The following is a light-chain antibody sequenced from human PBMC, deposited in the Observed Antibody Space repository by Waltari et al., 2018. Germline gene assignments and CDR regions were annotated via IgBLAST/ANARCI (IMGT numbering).Light chain of an antibody. CDR1: KSDVGFYNY. V-gene: IGLV2-14*03. CDR2: DVS. J-gene: IGLJ3*02. CDR3: KSYTGTGSWV. Sequence: QSALTQPASVSGSPGQSITISCTGTKSDVGFYNYVSWYQQHQGKAPKVIIYDVSQRPSGISIRFSGSKSGNTASLTISGLQADDEADYYCKSYTGTGSWVFGGGTKLTVL.